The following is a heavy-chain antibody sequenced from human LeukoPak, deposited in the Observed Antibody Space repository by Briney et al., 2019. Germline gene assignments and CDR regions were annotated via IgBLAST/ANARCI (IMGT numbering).Heavy chain of an antibody. CDR2: IYTSGST. CDR3: ARGPSTSYYYYGMDV. Sequence: SETLSLTCTVSGGSISSYYWSWIRQPAGKGLEWIGRIYTSGSTNYNPSLKSRVTMSVDTSRNQFSLKLSSVTAADTAVYYCARGPSTSYYYYGMDVWGQGTTVTVSS. D-gene: IGHD5-12*01. V-gene: IGHV4-4*07. CDR1: GGSISSYY. J-gene: IGHJ6*02.